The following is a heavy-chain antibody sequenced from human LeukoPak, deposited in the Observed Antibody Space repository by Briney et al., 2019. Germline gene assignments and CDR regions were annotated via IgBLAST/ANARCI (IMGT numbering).Heavy chain of an antibody. Sequence: KPSETLSLTRTVSGGSISSYYWSWIRQPAGKGLEWIGRIYTSGSTNYNPSLKSRVTMSVDTSKNQFSLKLSSVTAADTAVYYCARAAEYSSSFNWFDPWGQGTLVTVSS. D-gene: IGHD6-13*01. CDR1: GGSISSYY. CDR2: IYTSGST. CDR3: ARAAEYSSSFNWFDP. J-gene: IGHJ5*02. V-gene: IGHV4-4*07.